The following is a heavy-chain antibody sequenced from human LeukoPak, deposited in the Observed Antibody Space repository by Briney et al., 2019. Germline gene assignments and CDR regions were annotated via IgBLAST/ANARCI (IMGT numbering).Heavy chain of an antibody. D-gene: IGHD2-21*01. V-gene: IGHV3-33*01. CDR2: IWYDGSNK. Sequence: PGGSLRLSCAASGFTFSSYGMHWVRQAPGKGLEWVAVIWYDGSNKYYADSVKGRFTISRDNSKNTLYLQMNSLRAEDTAVYYCARGLLGFYYGMGVWGQGTTVTVSS. J-gene: IGHJ6*02. CDR3: ARGLLGFYYGMGV. CDR1: GFTFSSYG.